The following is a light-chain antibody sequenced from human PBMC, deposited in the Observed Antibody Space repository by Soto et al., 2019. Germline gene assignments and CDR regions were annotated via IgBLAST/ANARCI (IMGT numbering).Light chain of an antibody. J-gene: IGLJ3*02. CDR2: DVS. V-gene: IGLV2-11*01. Sequence: QSVLTQPRSVSGSPGQSVTISCTGSSSVVGGSNFVSWYQQHPVKAPKLVIYDVSKRPSGVPDRFSGSKSGNTASLTISGLQAEDEADYYCCSYAGNSLWVFGGGTKLTVL. CDR3: CSYAGNSLWV. CDR1: SSVVGGSNF.